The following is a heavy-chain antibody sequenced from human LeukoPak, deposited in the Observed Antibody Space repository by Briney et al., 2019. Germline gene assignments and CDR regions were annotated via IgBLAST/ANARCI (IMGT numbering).Heavy chain of an antibody. V-gene: IGHV4-39*01. D-gene: IGHD1-20*01. J-gene: IGHJ5*02. CDR1: GGPISSSSYY. Sequence: PSETLSLTCTVSGGPISSSSYYWGWIRQPPGKGLEWIGSIYYSGSTYYNPSLKSRVTISVDTSKNQFSLKLSSVTAADTAVYYCATGITGPPRTNWFDPWGQGTLVTVSS. CDR3: ATGITGPPRTNWFDP. CDR2: IYYSGST.